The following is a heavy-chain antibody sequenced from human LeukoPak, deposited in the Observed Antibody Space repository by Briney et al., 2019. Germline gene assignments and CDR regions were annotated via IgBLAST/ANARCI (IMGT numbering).Heavy chain of an antibody. CDR3: AREGITMVRGGYYYYMDV. D-gene: IGHD3-10*01. CDR2: INHSGST. J-gene: IGHJ6*03. V-gene: IGHV4-34*01. CDR1: GGSFSGYY. Sequence: PSETLSLTCAVYGGSFSGYYWSWIRQPPGKGLEWIGEINHSGSTNYNPSLKSRVTISVDTSKNQFSLKLSSVTAADTAVYYCAREGITMVRGGYYYYMDVWGKGTTVTISS.